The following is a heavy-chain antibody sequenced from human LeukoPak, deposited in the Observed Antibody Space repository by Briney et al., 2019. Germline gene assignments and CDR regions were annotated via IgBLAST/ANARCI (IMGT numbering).Heavy chain of an antibody. Sequence: SETLSLTCTVSGASINEYYWGWIRQPPGKGLEWIGSIYYSETTYHNPSLKSRVTISVDTSKNQFSLKLSSVTAADTAVYYCARGDMVAKVFDYWGQGTLVTVSS. CDR3: ARGDMVAKVFDY. V-gene: IGHV4-39*07. CDR1: GASINEYY. CDR2: IYYSETT. J-gene: IGHJ4*02. D-gene: IGHD5-12*01.